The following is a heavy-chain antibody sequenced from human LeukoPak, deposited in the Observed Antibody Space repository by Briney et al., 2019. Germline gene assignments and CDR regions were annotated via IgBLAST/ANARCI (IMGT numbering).Heavy chain of an antibody. CDR3: ARARFVAARPWRVKNDY. D-gene: IGHD6-6*01. Sequence: PGGSLRLSCAASGFTFSSYGMHWVRQAPGKGLEWVAFIRYDGSNRYYADSVKGRFTISRDNSKNTLYLQMNSLRAEDTAVYYCARARFVAARPWRVKNDYWGQGTLVTVSS. V-gene: IGHV3-30*02. CDR1: GFTFSSYG. J-gene: IGHJ4*02. CDR2: IRYDGSNR.